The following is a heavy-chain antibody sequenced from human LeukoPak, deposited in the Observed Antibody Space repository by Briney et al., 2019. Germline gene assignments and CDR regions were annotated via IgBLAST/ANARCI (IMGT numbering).Heavy chain of an antibody. D-gene: IGHD2-15*01. CDR1: GFTFSTYA. CDR2: ISTNGDST. Sequence: GGSLRLSCAASGFTFSTYAMHWVRQAPGKGLEYVSAISTNGDSTYYADSVKRRFTISRDNSKNTLFLQMGSLRTDDMAVYYCARWGSISCYDYWGQGTLVTVSS. V-gene: IGHV3-64*02. CDR3: ARWGSISCYDY. J-gene: IGHJ4*02.